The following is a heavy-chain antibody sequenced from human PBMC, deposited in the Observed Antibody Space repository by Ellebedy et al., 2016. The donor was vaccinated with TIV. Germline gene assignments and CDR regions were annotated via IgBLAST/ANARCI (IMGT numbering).Heavy chain of an antibody. CDR3: ANGGSLSYGIFDY. D-gene: IGHD3-16*01. CDR2: VYYLGNP. V-gene: IGHV4-31*03. Sequence: SETLSLTCTTSGASISDVGSYWSWIRQLPGKGLEWIGYVYYLGNPYSTPSLKRRAAISVDSSKNQFPLRLNSGTDADTGVYYCANGGSLSYGIFDYWGQGNLVTISS. CDR1: GASISDVGSY. J-gene: IGHJ4*02.